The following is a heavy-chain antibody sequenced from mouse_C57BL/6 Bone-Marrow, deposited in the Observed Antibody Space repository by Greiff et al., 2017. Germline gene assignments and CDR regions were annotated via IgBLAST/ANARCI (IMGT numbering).Heavy chain of an antibody. CDR3: ARGDEGYYDYAMDY. CDR2: IYPGSGST. D-gene: IGHD2-3*01. V-gene: IGHV1-55*01. Sequence: QVQLQQPGAELVKPGASVKMSCKASGYTFTSYWITWVKQRPGPGLEWIGDIYPGSGSTNYNEKFKSKATLTVDTSSSTAYMQLSSLTSEDAAVYYCARGDEGYYDYAMDYWGQGTSVTVSS. CDR1: GYTFTSYW. J-gene: IGHJ4*01.